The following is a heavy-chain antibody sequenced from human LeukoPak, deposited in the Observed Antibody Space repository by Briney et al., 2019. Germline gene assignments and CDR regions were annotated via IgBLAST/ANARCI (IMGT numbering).Heavy chain of an antibody. J-gene: IGHJ1*01. CDR3: ARDSVKLPGISYFDN. CDR1: GFTFSSYA. V-gene: IGHV3-23*01. CDR2: ISGSGGST. Sequence: QPGGSLRLSCAASGFTFSSYAMSWVRQAPGKGLEWVSAISGSGGSTYYADSVKGRFTISRDNSKNMVYLQMNSLRAEDTALYYCARDSVKLPGISYFDNWGQGTLVTVSS. D-gene: IGHD3-3*02.